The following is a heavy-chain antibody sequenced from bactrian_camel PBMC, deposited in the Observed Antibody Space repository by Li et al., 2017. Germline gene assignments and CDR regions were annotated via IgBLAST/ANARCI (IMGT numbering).Heavy chain of an antibody. CDR2: IATGSGNT. Sequence: HVQLVESGGGSVEAGGSLRLSCATNAAVFSDNCFAWFRQAPGKEREGVARIATGSGNTYYADSVKGRFIISKDRAQATLYLQMNNLTSDDTAMYYCATEERSLIGEPCKNAQMQRPMDYWGKGTQVTVS. V-gene: IGHV3S1*01. J-gene: IGHJ7*01. D-gene: IGHD1*01. CDR1: AAVFSDNC.